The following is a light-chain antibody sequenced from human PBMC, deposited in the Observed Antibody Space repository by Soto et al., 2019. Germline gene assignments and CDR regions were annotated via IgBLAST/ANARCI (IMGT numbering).Light chain of an antibody. V-gene: IGKV3-11*01. J-gene: IGKJ4*01. Sequence: EIVLTQSPATLSLSPGERATLSCRASQSVSGYLAWYQQKPGQAPRLLIYDTSNRPTGSPARFSGSESGTDYILTISSLEPEDFAVYYCQYRSKWPPFGGGTKVEI. CDR1: QSVSGY. CDR2: DTS. CDR3: QYRSKWPP.